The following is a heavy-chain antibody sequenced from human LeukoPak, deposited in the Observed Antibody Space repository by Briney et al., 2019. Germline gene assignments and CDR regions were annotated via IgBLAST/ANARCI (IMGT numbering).Heavy chain of an antibody. V-gene: IGHV3-66*01. CDR1: GFTVSSNY. J-gene: IGHJ3*02. Sequence: GGSLRLSCAASGFTVSSNYMSWVRQAPGKGLEWVSVIYSGGSTYYADSVKGRFTISRDNAKNSLYLQMNSLRAEDTAVYYCARGLVEGDAFDIWGQGTMVTVSS. CDR2: IYSGGST. CDR3: ARGLVEGDAFDI. D-gene: IGHD2-2*01.